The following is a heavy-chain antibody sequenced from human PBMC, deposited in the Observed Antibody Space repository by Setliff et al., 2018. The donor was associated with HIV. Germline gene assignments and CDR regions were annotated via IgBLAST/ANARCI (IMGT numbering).Heavy chain of an antibody. CDR1: GGSISSYY. CDR3: SRGQLYLVPLDY. CDR2: IYYSGT. Sequence: SETLSLTCTVSGGSISSYYWSWIRQPPGKGLEWIGYIYYSGTNYNPSLKRRVTMSVDRSKNQFSMNLTSATAADTAIYFCSRGQLYLVPLDYWGQGIPVTAPQ. V-gene: IGHV4-59*01. J-gene: IGHJ4*02. D-gene: IGHD2-2*01.